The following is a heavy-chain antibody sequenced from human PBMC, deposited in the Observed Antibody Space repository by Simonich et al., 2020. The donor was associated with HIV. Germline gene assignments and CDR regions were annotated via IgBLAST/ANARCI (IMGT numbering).Heavy chain of an antibody. D-gene: IGHD1-26*01. V-gene: IGHV3-33*01. J-gene: IGHJ4*02. CDR2: MYFDGSNI. Sequence: QVQLVESGGGVVQPGRSLRLSCAASGFTFSRYGMHWVRQARGKGLGWVAVMYFDGSNIYYADSVKGRFTISRDNSKNTLYLQMNSLRAEDTAVYYCARDFLVGAFDYWGQGSQVTVSS. CDR1: GFTFSRYG. CDR3: ARDFLVGAFDY.